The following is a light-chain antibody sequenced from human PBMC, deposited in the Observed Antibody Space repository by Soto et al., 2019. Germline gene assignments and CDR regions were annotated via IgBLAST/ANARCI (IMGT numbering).Light chain of an antibody. CDR1: SSDIASFNY. CDR2: QVT. V-gene: IGLV2-14*01. CDR3: NSYSSSTFYV. Sequence: QSVVAQPACVSGSPGQSITISCTGSSSDIASFNYVSWYQQYPGKAPKLLIYQVTSRASGVSHRFSGSKFGDTASLTISGLQPEDEAEYYCNSYSSSTFYVFGTGTKVTVL. J-gene: IGLJ1*01.